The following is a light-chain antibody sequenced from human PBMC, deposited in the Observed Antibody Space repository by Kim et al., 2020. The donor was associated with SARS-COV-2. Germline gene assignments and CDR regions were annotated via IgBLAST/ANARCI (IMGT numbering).Light chain of an antibody. Sequence: AIQMTQSPSSLSASVGDRVTITCRASQGIRNELGWYQQKPGRAPKLLMYGASTLQSGVPSRFSGSGSGTDFTLTISSLQPEDFATYYCVQDFNYPRTFGQGTKVDIK. CDR2: GAS. V-gene: IGKV1-6*01. CDR1: QGIRNE. J-gene: IGKJ1*01. CDR3: VQDFNYPRT.